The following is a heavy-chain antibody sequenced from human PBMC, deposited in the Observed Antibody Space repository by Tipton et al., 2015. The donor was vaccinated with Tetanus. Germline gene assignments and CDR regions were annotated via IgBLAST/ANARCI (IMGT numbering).Heavy chain of an antibody. J-gene: IGHJ4*02. V-gene: IGHV3-30-3*01. Sequence: SLRLSCAASGFTFSSYAMHWVRQAPGKGLEWVAVISYDGSNKYYADSVKGRFTISRDSSKNTLYLQMNSLRAEDTAVYYCARWGFGDGYNLDYWGQVSLVTVSS. CDR2: ISYDGSNK. CDR3: ARWGFGDGYNLDY. CDR1: GFTFSSYA. D-gene: IGHD5-24*01.